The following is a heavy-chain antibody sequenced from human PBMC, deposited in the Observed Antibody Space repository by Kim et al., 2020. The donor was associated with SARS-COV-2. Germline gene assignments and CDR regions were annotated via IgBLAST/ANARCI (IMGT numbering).Heavy chain of an antibody. CDR2: ISSSSSMI. CDR1: GFTFSSYT. Sequence: GGSLRLSCAASGFTFSSYTMIWVRQAPGKRLEWVSYISSSSSMIYYADSVKGRFTISRDNAKNSLYLQMSSLRAEDTAVYYCASPRGGEVRVWGQGTLVTVSS. D-gene: IGHD3-10*01. V-gene: IGHV3-48*04. CDR3: ASPRGGEVRV. J-gene: IGHJ4*02.